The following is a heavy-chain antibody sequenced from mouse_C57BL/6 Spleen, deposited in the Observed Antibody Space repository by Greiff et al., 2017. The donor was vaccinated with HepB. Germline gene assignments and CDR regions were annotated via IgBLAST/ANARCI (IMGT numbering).Heavy chain of an antibody. CDR2: IDPSDSYT. CDR3: AKYDGYYWYFDV. D-gene: IGHD2-3*01. V-gene: IGHV1-69*01. CDR1: GYTFTSYW. J-gene: IGHJ1*03. Sequence: QVQLQQPGAELVMPGASVKLSCKASGYTFTSYWMHWVKQRPGQGLEWIGEIDPSDSYTNYNQKFKGKSTFTVDKSSSTAYMQLSSLTSEDSAVYYCAKYDGYYWYFDVWGTGTTVTVSS.